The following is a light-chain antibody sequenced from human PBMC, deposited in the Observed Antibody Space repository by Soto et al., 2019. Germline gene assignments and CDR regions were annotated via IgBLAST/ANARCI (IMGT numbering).Light chain of an antibody. CDR3: QQYGSSPIT. CDR2: GAS. CDR1: QSVSSNY. J-gene: IGKJ5*01. Sequence: EIVLTQSPGTLSLSPGEKTTLSCRASQSVSSNYLAWYQQKPGQAPRLLIYGASSRATGIPDRFSGRGSGTDFTLTITRLEPEDLAVYYCQQYGSSPITFGQGTRLEIK. V-gene: IGKV3-20*01.